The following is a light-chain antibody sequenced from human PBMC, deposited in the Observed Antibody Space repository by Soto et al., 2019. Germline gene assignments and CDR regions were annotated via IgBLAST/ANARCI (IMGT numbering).Light chain of an antibody. V-gene: IGLV1-44*01. CDR1: SSNIGSNT. CDR3: AAWDASLNGHV. J-gene: IGLJ1*01. CDR2: SSN. Sequence: QSVLTQPPSASGTPGQRVTISCSGGSSNIGSNTVNWYQQLPGTAPKLLIYSSNQRPSGVPDRFSGSKSGTSASLAISGLQSEDEADYYCAAWDASLNGHVFGTGTKVTVL.